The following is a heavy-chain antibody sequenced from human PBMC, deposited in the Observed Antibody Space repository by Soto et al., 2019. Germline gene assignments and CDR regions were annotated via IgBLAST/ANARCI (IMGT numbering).Heavy chain of an antibody. V-gene: IGHV3-23*01. J-gene: IGHJ6*03. D-gene: IGHD3-3*01. Sequence: GGSLRLSCAASGFTFSSYAMSWVRQAPGKGLEWVSAISGSGGSTYYADSVKGRFTISRDNSKNTLYLQMNSLRAEDTAVYYCAKGPVLRFLEFLSQPIAPPMDVWGKGTTVTVSS. CDR1: GFTFSSYA. CDR2: ISGSGGST. CDR3: AKGPVLRFLEFLSQPIAPPMDV.